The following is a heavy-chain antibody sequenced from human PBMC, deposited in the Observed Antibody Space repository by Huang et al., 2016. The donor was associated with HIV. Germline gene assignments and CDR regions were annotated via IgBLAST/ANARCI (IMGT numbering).Heavy chain of an antibody. CDR3: ARYRLTGTFLDS. CDR2: INTKTGKP. CDR1: GYTFTTYS. V-gene: IGHV7-4-1*02. Sequence: VKVSCKASGYTFTTYSLIWVRQAPGQGLEWMGLINTKTGKPTYAQGFTGRFVFSLDTTVNTAYLQISSLKTDDTAKYFCARYRLTGTFLDSWGQGTQVTVSS. D-gene: IGHD3-9*01. J-gene: IGHJ4*02.